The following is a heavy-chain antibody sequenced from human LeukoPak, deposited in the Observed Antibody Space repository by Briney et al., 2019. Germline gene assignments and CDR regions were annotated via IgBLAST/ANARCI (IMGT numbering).Heavy chain of an antibody. J-gene: IGHJ4*02. CDR2: IYTSGST. CDR1: GGSISSYH. V-gene: IGHV4-4*07. Sequence: NPSETLSLTCTVSGGSISSYHWSWIRQPAGKGLEWIGRIYTSGSTNYNPSLESRVTMSVDTSKNQFSLKLSSVTAADTAVYYCARVGDYALKDWGQGTLVTVSS. CDR3: ARVGDYALKD. D-gene: IGHD3-16*01.